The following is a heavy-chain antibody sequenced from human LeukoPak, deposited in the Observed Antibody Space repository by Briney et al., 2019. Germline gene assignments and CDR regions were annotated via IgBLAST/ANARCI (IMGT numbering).Heavy chain of an antibody. Sequence: PSETLSLTCAVYGGSFSGYYWSWIRQPPGKGLEWIGEINHSGSTNYNPSLKSRVTISVDTSKNPFSLKLSSVTAADTAVYYCAREDPYGDYSFDYWGQGTLVTVSS. CDR2: INHSGST. V-gene: IGHV4-34*01. CDR1: GGSFSGYY. CDR3: AREDPYGDYSFDY. D-gene: IGHD4-17*01. J-gene: IGHJ4*02.